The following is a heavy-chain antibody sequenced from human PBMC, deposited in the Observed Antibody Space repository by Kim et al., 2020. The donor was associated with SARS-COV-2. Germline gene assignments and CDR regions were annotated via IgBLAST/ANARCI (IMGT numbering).Heavy chain of an antibody. CDR3: ARLQPYNWNDVSWFDP. Sequence: ASVKVSCKASGYTFTSYAMHWVRQAPGQRLEWMGWINAGNGNTKYSQKFQGRVTITRDTSASTAYMELSSLRSEDTAVYYCARLQPYNWNDVSWFDPWGQGTLVTVSS. CDR2: INAGNGNT. D-gene: IGHD1-20*01. J-gene: IGHJ5*02. V-gene: IGHV1-3*01. CDR1: GYTFTSYA.